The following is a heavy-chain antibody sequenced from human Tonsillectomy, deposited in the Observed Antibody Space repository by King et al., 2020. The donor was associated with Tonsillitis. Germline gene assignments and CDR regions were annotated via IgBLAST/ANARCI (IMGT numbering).Heavy chain of an antibody. CDR1: GFTVSYNS. Sequence: DVQLVESGGTLVQPGGSLRLSCAASGFTVSYNSMTWVRQAPGKGLEWVSVIYSGDTTYYADSVKGRFTMSRDSSKNTLYLQMDSLRAEDTAIYYCARAGSVSYYELHFDLWGRGTLVTVSS. J-gene: IGHJ2*01. D-gene: IGHD3-10*01. CDR3: ARAGSVSYYELHFDL. V-gene: IGHV3-66*01. CDR2: IYSGDTT.